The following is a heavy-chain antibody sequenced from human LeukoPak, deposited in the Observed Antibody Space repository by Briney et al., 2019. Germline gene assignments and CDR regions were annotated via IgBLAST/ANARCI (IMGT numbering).Heavy chain of an antibody. CDR2: IQYDGSNK. J-gene: IGHJ4*02. CDR3: AKDGRRGVGAKRGILDY. V-gene: IGHV3-30*02. CDR1: GFTFSSYG. D-gene: IGHD1-26*01. Sequence: PGGSLRLSCAASGFTFSSYGMHWVRQAPGKGLEWVAFIQYDGSNKYYADSVKGRFTISRDNSKNTLYLQMNSLRAEDTAVYYCAKDGRRGVGAKRGILDYWGQGTLVTVSS.